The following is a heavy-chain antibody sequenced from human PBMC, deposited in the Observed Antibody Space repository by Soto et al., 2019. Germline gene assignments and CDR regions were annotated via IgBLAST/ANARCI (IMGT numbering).Heavy chain of an antibody. V-gene: IGHV3-21*01. CDR1: GFTFSSYS. Sequence: SGGSLRLSCAASGFTFSSYSMNWVRQAPGKGLEWVSSISSSSSYIYYADSVKGRFTISRDNAKNSLYLQMNSLRAEDTAVYYCAREARSLAFDIWGQGTMVTVSS. CDR3: AREARSLAFDI. CDR2: ISSSSSYI. J-gene: IGHJ3*02.